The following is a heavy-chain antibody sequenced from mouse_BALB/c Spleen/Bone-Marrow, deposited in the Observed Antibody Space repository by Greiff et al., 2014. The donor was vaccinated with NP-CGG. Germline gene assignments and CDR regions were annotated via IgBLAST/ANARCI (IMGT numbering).Heavy chain of an antibody. V-gene: IGHV1-63*02. CDR3: AREGSY. Sequence: ESGAELVRPGTSVKISCKAAGYTFTNYWIGWIKQRPGHGLEWIGDIYCGGGYTNYNEKFKGKATLTADTSSNTTYMHLSSLTSEDSAIYYCAREGSYWGQGTLVTVSA. J-gene: IGHJ3*01. CDR1: GYTFTNYW. CDR2: IYCGGGYT.